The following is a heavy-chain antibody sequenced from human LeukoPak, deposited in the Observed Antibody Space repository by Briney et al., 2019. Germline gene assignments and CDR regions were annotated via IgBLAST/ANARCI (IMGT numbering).Heavy chain of an antibody. V-gene: IGHV3-30*18. D-gene: IGHD4-17*01. Sequence: PGGSLRLSCAASGFTFSSYGMHWVRRAPGKGLEWVAVISYDGSNKYYADSVKGRFTISRDNSKNTLYLQMNSLRAEDTAVYYCAKEGDYGDYNYWGQGTLVTVSS. CDR2: ISYDGSNK. CDR3: AKEGDYGDYNY. CDR1: GFTFSSYG. J-gene: IGHJ4*02.